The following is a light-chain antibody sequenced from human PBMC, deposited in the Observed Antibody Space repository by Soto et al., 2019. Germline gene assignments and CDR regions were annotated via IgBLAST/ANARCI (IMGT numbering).Light chain of an antibody. CDR2: GAS. J-gene: IGKJ1*01. CDR3: HQYGSSGT. Sequence: EIVLTQSPGTLSLSPGERATLSCRASQSVSNDYLAWYQQKPGQAPRLLIYGASNRATGIPDGFSGSGSGTDFTLNISRLEREDFAVYYCHQYGSSGTFGQGTKVEIK. CDR1: QSVSNDY. V-gene: IGKV3-20*01.